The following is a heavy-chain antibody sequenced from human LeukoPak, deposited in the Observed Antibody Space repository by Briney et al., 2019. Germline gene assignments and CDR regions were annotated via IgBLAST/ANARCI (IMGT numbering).Heavy chain of an antibody. J-gene: IGHJ4*02. CDR2: IYYSGST. D-gene: IGHD4-17*01. V-gene: IGHV4-39*01. Sequence: SETLSLTCTVSGGSISSGSYYWGWIRQPPGKGLEWIGSIYYSGSTYYNPSLKSRVTISVDTSKNQFSLKLSSVTAADTAVYYCALRQYGDYADYWGQGTLVTVSS. CDR3: ALRQYGDYADY. CDR1: GGSISSGSYY.